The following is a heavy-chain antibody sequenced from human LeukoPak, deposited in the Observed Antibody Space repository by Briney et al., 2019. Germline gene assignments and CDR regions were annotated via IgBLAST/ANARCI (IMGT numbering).Heavy chain of an antibody. CDR2: ISSSSSTI. J-gene: IGHJ4*02. Sequence: PGGSLRLSCAASGFTFSSYWMHWVRQAPGKGLEWVSYISSSSSTIYYADSVKGRFTISRDNAKNSLYLQMNSLRAEDTAVYYCARCLWFGESPRSDYWGQGTLVTVSS. CDR3: ARCLWFGESPRSDY. V-gene: IGHV3-48*01. D-gene: IGHD3-10*01. CDR1: GFTFSSYW.